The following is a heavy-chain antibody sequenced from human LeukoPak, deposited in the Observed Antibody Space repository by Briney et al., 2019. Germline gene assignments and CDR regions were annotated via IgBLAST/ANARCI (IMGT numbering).Heavy chain of an antibody. J-gene: IGHJ3*02. CDR3: ARSGGPYSSSWYGSGAFDI. Sequence: ASVKVSCKASGGTFSTHSMTWVRQAPGQGLEWMGWITPFNGNTNYAQKFQDRVTITRDRSMSTAYMELSSLRSEDTAMYYCARSGGPYSSSWYGSGAFDIWGQGTMVTVSS. CDR1: GGTFSTHS. D-gene: IGHD6-13*01. CDR2: ITPFNGNT. V-gene: IGHV1-45*02.